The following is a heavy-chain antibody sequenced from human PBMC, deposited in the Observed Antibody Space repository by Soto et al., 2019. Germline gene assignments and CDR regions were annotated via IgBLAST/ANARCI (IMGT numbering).Heavy chain of an antibody. J-gene: IGHJ4*02. CDR2: INSDGSST. D-gene: IGHD6-19*01. CDR3: VRGEGGWETY. CDR1: GLTISSYW. Sequence: PGGSLSLSCASSGLTISSYWMPWIRHTPGKGLVWVSRINSDGSSTTYADSVKGRFTISRDNAKNTLYLQMNSLRAEDTAVYYCVRGEGGWETYWGQGTLVTVSS. V-gene: IGHV3-74*01.